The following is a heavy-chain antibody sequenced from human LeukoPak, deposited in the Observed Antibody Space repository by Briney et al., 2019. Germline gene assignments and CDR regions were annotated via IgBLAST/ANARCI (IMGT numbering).Heavy chain of an antibody. CDR2: TNTDGTWT. J-gene: IGHJ4*02. D-gene: IGHD3-16*01. V-gene: IGHV3-74*01. CDR3: ASLTFGPDY. Sequence: GGSLRLSCEASGFTFNTYWMHWVRQAPGKGLVWVAGTNTDGTWTNYAGSVTGRFTISRDNVKNMLYLQMTSLRAEDTAVYYCASLTFGPDYWGQGTLVTVSS. CDR1: GFTFNTYW.